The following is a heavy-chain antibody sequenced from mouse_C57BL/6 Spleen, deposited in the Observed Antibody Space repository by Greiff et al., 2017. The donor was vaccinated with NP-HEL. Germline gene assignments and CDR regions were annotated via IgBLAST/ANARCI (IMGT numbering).Heavy chain of an antibody. J-gene: IGHJ4*01. V-gene: IGHV1-55*01. Sequence: VQLQQSGAELVKPGASVKMSCKASGYTFTSYWITWVKQRPGQGLEWIGDIYPGSGSTNYNEKFKSKATLTVDTSSSTAYMQLSSLTSEDSAVYYCARHPYYGNDYAMDYWGQGTSVTVSS. CDR1: GYTFTSYW. D-gene: IGHD2-10*01. CDR2: IYPGSGST. CDR3: ARHPYYGNDYAMDY.